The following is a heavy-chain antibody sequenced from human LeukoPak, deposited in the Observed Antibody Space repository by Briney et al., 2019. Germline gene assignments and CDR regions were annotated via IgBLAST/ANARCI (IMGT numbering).Heavy chain of an antibody. CDR3: ARDKRVAVAGTYIYYYYMDV. Sequence: SETLSLTCTVSGDSFSYFYWSWIRQPPGKGLEWIGYIYNSGSTNYNPSLKSRVTISLDTSKNQFSLKLSSVTAADTAVYYCARDKRVAVAGTYIYYYYMDVWGNGTTVTISS. CDR2: IYNSGST. J-gene: IGHJ6*03. CDR1: GDSFSYFY. D-gene: IGHD6-19*01. V-gene: IGHV4-59*12.